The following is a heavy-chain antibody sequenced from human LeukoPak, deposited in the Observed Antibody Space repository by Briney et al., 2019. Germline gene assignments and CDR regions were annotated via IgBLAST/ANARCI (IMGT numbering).Heavy chain of an antibody. Sequence: SETLSLTCSVSGDSVTSTYWSWIRQPPGKGLEWIAYGHHSESSNYNPSFRSQVTIPVDTSRNQFSLRLTSVTAADTAVYYCARESAGSLHDSTAAFHYWGRGILVIVSS. CDR3: ARESAGSLHDSTAAFHY. CDR2: GHHSESS. V-gene: IGHV4-59*02. J-gene: IGHJ4*02. D-gene: IGHD2-8*02. CDR1: GDSVTSTY.